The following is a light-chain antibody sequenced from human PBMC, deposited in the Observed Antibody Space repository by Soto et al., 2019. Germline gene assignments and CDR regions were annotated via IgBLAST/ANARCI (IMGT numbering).Light chain of an antibody. Sequence: QSALTQPASVSGSPGQSITISCIGSSSDIGYYDSVSWYQQHPGKAPKLMIYEVSNRPSGVSDRFSGSKSGNTATLTISGLQAEDEADYFCNSYTASSTLVVFGGWTKLTVL. CDR1: SSDIGYYDS. CDR2: EVS. V-gene: IGLV2-14*01. CDR3: NSYTASSTLVV. J-gene: IGLJ2*01.